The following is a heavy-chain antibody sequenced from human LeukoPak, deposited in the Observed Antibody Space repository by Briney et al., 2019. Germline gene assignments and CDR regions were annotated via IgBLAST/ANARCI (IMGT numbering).Heavy chain of an antibody. D-gene: IGHD3-9*01. CDR3: ARDREDLLTGFDY. Sequence: PGGSLRLSCAASGFTFSTYAMHWVRQAPGKGLEWVAVFSYDGSNKYYADSVKGRFTISRDNSKNTLYLQMNSLRPEDTAIYYCARDREDLLTGFDYWGQGTLVTVSS. CDR1: GFTFSTYA. CDR2: FSYDGSNK. J-gene: IGHJ4*02. V-gene: IGHV3-30*04.